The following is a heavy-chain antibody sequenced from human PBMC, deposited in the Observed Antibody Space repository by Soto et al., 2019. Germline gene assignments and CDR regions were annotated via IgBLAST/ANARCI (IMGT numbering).Heavy chain of an antibody. CDR3: ARARDSSGTRAGRAFDI. CDR1: GGSFSGYY. D-gene: IGHD6-19*01. V-gene: IGHV4-34*01. J-gene: IGHJ3*02. CDR2: INHSGST. Sequence: QVQLQQWGAGLLKPSETLSLTCAVYGGSFSGYYWSWIRQPPGKGLEWIGEINHSGSTNYNPSLKSRVTISVDTSKNQFFLKLSSVTAADTAVYYCARARDSSGTRAGRAFDIWGQGTMVTVSS.